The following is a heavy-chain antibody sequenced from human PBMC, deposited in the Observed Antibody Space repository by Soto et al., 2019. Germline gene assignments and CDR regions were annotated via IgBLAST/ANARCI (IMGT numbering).Heavy chain of an antibody. Sequence: PGGSLRLSWAASGFPFSTYALSWVRQAPGKGLEWVSAISANGQGIYYADSVRGRFTISRDNSKNTIFLHMDSLRAEDTAVYYCAKDRNYPRDQFHYWGQGTLVTVSS. CDR3: AKDRNYPRDQFHY. D-gene: IGHD1-7*01. CDR1: GFPFSTYA. V-gene: IGHV3-23*01. CDR2: ISANGQGI. J-gene: IGHJ4*02.